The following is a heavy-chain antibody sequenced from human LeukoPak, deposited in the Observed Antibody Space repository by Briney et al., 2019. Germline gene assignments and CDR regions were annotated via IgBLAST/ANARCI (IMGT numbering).Heavy chain of an antibody. CDR3: ARDRGTMWAYYFDY. V-gene: IGHV4-61*01. CDR1: GGSVSSDSYY. CDR2: IYYSGST. Sequence: PSETLSLTCIVSGGSVSSDSYYWTWIRQPPGKGLEWIGYIYYSGSTNYNPSLKSRVTMSVDTSKNQFSLKLSSVTAADTAVYYCARDRGTMWAYYFDYWGQGTLVTVSS. D-gene: IGHD1-1*01. J-gene: IGHJ4*02.